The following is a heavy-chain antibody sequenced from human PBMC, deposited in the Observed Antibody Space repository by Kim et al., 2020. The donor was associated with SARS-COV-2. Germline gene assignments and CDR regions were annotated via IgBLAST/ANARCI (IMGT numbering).Heavy chain of an antibody. CDR2: IYYSGST. Sequence: SETLSLTCTVSGGSISRNNYYWGWLRQPPGQGLEWIGSIYYSGSTYYNPSLKSRVTRSVDTSKNQFSLKLSSVTAAETAVYYCASPVVATMFGSFDYWGQGTLVTVSS. J-gene: IGHJ4*02. D-gene: IGHD3-10*02. V-gene: IGHV4-39*01. CDR3: ASPVVATMFGSFDY. CDR1: GGSISRNNYY.